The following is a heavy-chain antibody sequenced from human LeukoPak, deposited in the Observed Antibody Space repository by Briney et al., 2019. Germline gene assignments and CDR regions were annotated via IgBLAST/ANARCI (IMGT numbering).Heavy chain of an antibody. Sequence: PSETLSLTCTVSGGSISSYYWSWIRQPPGKGPQWIGYIHSSGGSNYNPSLKSRVTLSVDTSKNQFSLKVSSVTAADTAVYYCARGNLSCRGGSCYPNWFDPWGQGTLVTVSS. CDR3: ARGNLSCRGGSCYPNWFDP. J-gene: IGHJ5*02. CDR1: GGSISSYY. D-gene: IGHD2-15*01. CDR2: IHSSGGS. V-gene: IGHV4-59*01.